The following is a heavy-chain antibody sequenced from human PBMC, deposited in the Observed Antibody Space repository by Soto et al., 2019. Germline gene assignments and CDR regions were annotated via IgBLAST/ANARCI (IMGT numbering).Heavy chain of an antibody. D-gene: IGHD5-18*01. Sequence: SGTLSLTCTVSGGSISSGDYYWSWIRQPPGKGLEWIGYIYYSGSTYYNPSLKSRVTISVDTSKNQFSLKLSSVTAADTAVYYCARDRMAYSYGLESYYYYGMDDRGKGTTVTVSS. CDR2: IYYSGST. CDR1: GGSISSGDYY. V-gene: IGHV4-30-4*01. CDR3: ARDRMAYSYGLESYYYYGMDD. J-gene: IGHJ6*04.